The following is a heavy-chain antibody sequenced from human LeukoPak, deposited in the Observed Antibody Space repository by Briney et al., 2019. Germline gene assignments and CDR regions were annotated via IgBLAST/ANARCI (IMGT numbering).Heavy chain of an antibody. J-gene: IGHJ4*02. CDR1: GITLSNYG. CDR2: ISDSGGST. Sequence: HPGGSLRLSCAVSGITLSNYGMSWVRQAPGKGLEWVAGISDSGGSTKYADSVKGRFTISRDNPKNTLFLQMNSLRAEDTAVNFCAKRGVVIRVVLVGFHKEAYYFESWGQGALVTVSS. CDR3: AKRGVVIRVVLVGFHKEAYYFES. D-gene: IGHD3/OR15-3a*01. V-gene: IGHV3-23*01.